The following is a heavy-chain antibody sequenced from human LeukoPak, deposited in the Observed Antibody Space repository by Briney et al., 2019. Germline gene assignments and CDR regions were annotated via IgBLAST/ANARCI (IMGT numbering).Heavy chain of an antibody. CDR1: GFTFSSYG. Sequence: GGSLRLSCAASGFTFSSYGMHWVRQAPGKGLEWVAFIRYDGSNKYYADSVKGRFTISRDNSKNTLYLQMNSLRAEDTAVYYCAKDGIVGALPAYYFDYWGQGTLVTVSS. CDR3: AKDGIVGALPAYYFDY. CDR2: IRYDGSNK. D-gene: IGHD1-26*01. J-gene: IGHJ4*02. V-gene: IGHV3-30*02.